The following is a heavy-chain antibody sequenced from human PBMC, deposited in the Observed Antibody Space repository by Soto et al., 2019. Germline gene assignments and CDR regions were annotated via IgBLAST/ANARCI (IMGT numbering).Heavy chain of an antibody. CDR2: ISSRSSYI. V-gene: IGHV3-21*01. CDR1: GFTFSSYS. D-gene: IGHD6-6*01. CDR3: ARARNSSSFGADY. Sequence: PVGSLRLSCAASGFTFSSYSMNWVRQAPGKGLEWVSSISSRSSYIYYADSVKGRFTISRDNAENSLYLQMNSLRAEDTAVYSCARARNSSSFGADYWGQGTLVTVSS. J-gene: IGHJ4*02.